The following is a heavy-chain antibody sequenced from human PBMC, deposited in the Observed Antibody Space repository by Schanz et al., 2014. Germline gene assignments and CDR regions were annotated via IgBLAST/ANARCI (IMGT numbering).Heavy chain of an antibody. D-gene: IGHD2-15*01. CDR3: AGAAYCRGAGCALYYALDV. V-gene: IGHV3-30*02. Sequence: PLVEFGGGLVQPGGSLRLSCEASGFSFSVSWMNWVRQAPGKGLEWVAYIRFDASAKYYGDSVEGRFTISRDNAKNTLYLQMNSLRPEDTALYYCAGAAYCRGAGCALYYALDVWGQGTTVTVSS. J-gene: IGHJ6*02. CDR2: IRFDASAK. CDR1: GFSFSVSW.